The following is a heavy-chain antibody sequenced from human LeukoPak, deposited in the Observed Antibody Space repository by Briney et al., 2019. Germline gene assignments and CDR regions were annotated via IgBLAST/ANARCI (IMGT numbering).Heavy chain of an antibody. D-gene: IGHD2-15*01. CDR2: ISYDGSNK. J-gene: IGHJ6*03. CDR1: GFTFSSYA. V-gene: IGHV3-30*04. CDR3: ARGGSPLPHYYYYYYMDV. Sequence: PGRSLRLSCAASGFTFSSYAMHWVRQAPGKGLEWVAVISYDGSNKYYADSVKGRFTISRDNSKNTLYLQMNSLRAEDTAVYYCARGGSPLPHYYYYYYMDVWGKGSTVTVSS.